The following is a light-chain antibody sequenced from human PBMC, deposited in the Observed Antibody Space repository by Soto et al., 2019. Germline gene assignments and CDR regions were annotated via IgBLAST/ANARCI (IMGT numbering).Light chain of an antibody. CDR2: LESSGSQ. Sequence: QLVLTQSPSASASLGASVKLTCTLSSGHRSYIIAWHQQQPGKAPRFLMRLESSGSQNKGSGVPDRFSGSSSGAARYLTISNLQSEDEADYYCETWNSNTRVFGGGTQLTVL. J-gene: IGLJ3*02. CDR3: ETWNSNTRV. V-gene: IGLV4-60*03. CDR1: SGHRSYI.